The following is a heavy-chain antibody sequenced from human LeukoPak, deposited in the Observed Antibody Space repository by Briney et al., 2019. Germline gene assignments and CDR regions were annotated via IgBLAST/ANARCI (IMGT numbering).Heavy chain of an antibody. J-gene: IGHJ3*02. Sequence: TVSGXSISXGGYYWGWIRQHQGRGLEWXXXXXXSGSTYENPSLKSRITITVNTAKNKFSLKLSSVTAADTAVYYCARGSKGGYCSGGSCLAFDIWGHGTMVTVSS. V-gene: IGHV4-31*02. CDR1: GXSISXGGYY. CDR2: XXXSGST. D-gene: IGHD2-15*01. CDR3: ARGSKGGYCSGGSCLAFDI.